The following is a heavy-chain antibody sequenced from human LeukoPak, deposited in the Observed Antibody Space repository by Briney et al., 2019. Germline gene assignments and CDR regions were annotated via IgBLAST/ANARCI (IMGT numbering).Heavy chain of an antibody. CDR3: AMGITMIVVGYGMDV. J-gene: IGHJ6*02. Sequence: ASVKVSCKASGYTFTSYYMHWVRQAPGQGLEWMGIINPSGGSTSYAQKFQGRVTMTRDTSTSTVYMELSSLRSGDTAVYYCAMGITMIVVGYGMDVWGQGTTVTVSS. V-gene: IGHV1-46*01. CDR1: GYTFTSYY. D-gene: IGHD3-22*01. CDR2: INPSGGST.